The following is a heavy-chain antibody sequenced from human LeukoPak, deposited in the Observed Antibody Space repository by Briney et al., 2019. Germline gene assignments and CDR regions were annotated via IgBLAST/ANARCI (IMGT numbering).Heavy chain of an antibody. J-gene: IGHJ4*02. D-gene: IGHD6-19*01. V-gene: IGHV4-39*01. Sequence: SPSETLSLTCTVSGGSISSSSYYWGWIRQPPGKGLEWIGSIYYSGSTYYNPSLKSRVTISVDTSKKQFSLKLSSVTAADTAVYYCTESRDGGIAVADNDYWGQGTLVTVSS. CDR1: GGSISSSSYY. CDR2: IYYSGST. CDR3: TESRDGGIAVADNDY.